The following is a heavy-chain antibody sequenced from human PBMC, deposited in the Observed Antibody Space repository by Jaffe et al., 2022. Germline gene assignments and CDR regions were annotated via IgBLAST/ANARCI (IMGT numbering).Heavy chain of an antibody. V-gene: IGHV3-53*04. CDR2: IYSGGST. J-gene: IGHJ6*03. CDR3: ARSPEVYYYYYMDV. Sequence: EVQLVESGGGLVQPGGSLRLSCAASGFTVSSNYMSWVRQAPGKGLEWVSVIYSGGSTYYADSVKGRFTISRHNSKNTLYLQMNSLRAEDTAVYYCARSPEVYYYYYMDVWGKGTTVTVSS. CDR1: GFTVSSNY.